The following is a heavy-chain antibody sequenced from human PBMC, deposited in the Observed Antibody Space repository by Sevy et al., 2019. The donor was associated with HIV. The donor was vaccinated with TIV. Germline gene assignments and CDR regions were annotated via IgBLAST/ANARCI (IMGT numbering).Heavy chain of an antibody. CDR3: AGGGRIFGGGGWIDP. CDR1: ADTFTAYY. J-gene: IGHJ5*02. Sequence: ASVKVSCKASADTFTAYYMHWVRQAPGQGLEWMGWINPNSGDTSYAQKFQGRVTMTTDTSISTAYMDLTRLGSDDTAGYYCAGGGRIFGGGGWIDPWGQGTLVTVSS. V-gene: IGHV1-2*02. D-gene: IGHD3-3*01. CDR2: INPNSGDT.